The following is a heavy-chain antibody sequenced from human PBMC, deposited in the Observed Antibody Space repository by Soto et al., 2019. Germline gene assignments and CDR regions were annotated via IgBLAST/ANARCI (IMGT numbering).Heavy chain of an antibody. Sequence: KPGGSLRLSCAASGFPFTNASMSWVRQVPGKGLEWIARVLSKADGGETDYAAPVKDRFTISRDDSRNTLHLQMNSLRTEDTAVYYCNTYDYIWGSDRYRRAYWRQGPLVNVSS. CDR2: VLSKADGGET. V-gene: IGHV3-15*01. J-gene: IGHJ4*02. CDR1: GFPFTNAS. D-gene: IGHD3-16*02. CDR3: NTYDYIWGSDRYRRAY.